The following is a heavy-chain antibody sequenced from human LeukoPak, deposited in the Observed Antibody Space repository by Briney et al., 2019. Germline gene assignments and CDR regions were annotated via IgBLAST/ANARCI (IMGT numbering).Heavy chain of an antibody. D-gene: IGHD3-10*01. Sequence: GGSLRLSCAASGFTFRNYWVHWVRQAPGKGLVWVSRINIDGSTRYADSVEGRFTISRDNAKNTLYLQMNSLRAEDTAVYYCARAGGSGWFDPWGQGTLVTVSS. CDR1: GFTFRNYW. V-gene: IGHV3-74*01. J-gene: IGHJ5*02. CDR2: INIDGST. CDR3: ARAGGSGWFDP.